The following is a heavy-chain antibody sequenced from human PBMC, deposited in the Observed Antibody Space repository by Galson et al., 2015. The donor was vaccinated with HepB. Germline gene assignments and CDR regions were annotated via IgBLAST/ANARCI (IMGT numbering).Heavy chain of an antibody. J-gene: IGHJ4*02. V-gene: IGHV1-3*01. CDR2: INAGNGNT. D-gene: IGHD1-26*01. Sequence: SVKVSCKASGYTFTSYAMHWVRQAPGQRLEWMGWINAGNGNTKYSQKFQGRVTITRDTSASTAYMELSSLRSEDTAVYYCARDWSVGATITFDYWGQGTLVTVSS. CDR3: ARDWSVGATITFDY. CDR1: GYTFTSYA.